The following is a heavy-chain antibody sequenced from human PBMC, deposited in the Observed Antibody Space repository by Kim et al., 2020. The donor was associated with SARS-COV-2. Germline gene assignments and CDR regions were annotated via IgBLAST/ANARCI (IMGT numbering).Heavy chain of an antibody. J-gene: IGHJ4*02. Sequence: GGSLRLSCSASGFTFSNYAMHWVRQAPGKGLEYVSAISSDGGSTYYADSVKGRFTISRDNSKNMLYVQMNSLRVEDTAIYYCVTRNYYNSGSYYEGAPFDFWGQGTLVTVSS. CDR2: ISSDGGST. CDR3: VTRNYYNSGSYYEGAPFDF. CDR1: GFTFSNYA. V-gene: IGHV3-64*05. D-gene: IGHD3-10*01.